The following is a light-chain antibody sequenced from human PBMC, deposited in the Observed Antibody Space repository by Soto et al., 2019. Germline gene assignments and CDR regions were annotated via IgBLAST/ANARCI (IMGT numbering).Light chain of an antibody. CDR1: KLGDKY. Sequence: SYELTQPPSVSVSPGHTASITCSGDKLGDKYASWYQQKPGQSPVVVIYQDKKRPSGIPERFSGSNSGNTATLTITGTQAMDEADYCCQAWDTSTAWVFGGGTKVTVL. J-gene: IGLJ2*01. CDR2: QDK. V-gene: IGLV3-1*01. CDR3: QAWDTSTAWV.